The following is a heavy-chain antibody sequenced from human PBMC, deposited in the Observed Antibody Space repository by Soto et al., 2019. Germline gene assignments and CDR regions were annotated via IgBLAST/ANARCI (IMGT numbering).Heavy chain of an antibody. V-gene: IGHV1-18*04. J-gene: IGHJ3*02. CDR3: ARDPFITGRRDAFDI. Sequence: QIQLVQSRVEVKNPGASVKVSCKASGYTFSNYGISWVRQAPGQGLEWMGWISAARGNTDYSKKFQGRVTMTTDTSTSTVYMELSSLRSDDTAVYSCARDPFITGRRDAFDIWGQGTMVSVT. D-gene: IGHD1-20*01. CDR1: GYTFSNYG. CDR2: ISAARGNT.